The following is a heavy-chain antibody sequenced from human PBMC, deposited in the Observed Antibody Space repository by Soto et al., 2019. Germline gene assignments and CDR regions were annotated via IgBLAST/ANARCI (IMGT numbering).Heavy chain of an antibody. V-gene: IGHV3-33*01. D-gene: IGHD4-4*01. J-gene: IGHJ6*02. CDR2: IWYDGSNK. CDR1: GFTFSSYG. CDR3: AREGERRDSNYYYYYYGMDV. Sequence: GGSLRLSCAASGFTFSSYGMHWVRQAPGKGLEWVAVIWYDGSNKYYADSVKGRFTISRDNSKNTLYLQMNSLRAEDTAVYYCAREGERRDSNYYYYYYGMDVWGQGTTVTVSS.